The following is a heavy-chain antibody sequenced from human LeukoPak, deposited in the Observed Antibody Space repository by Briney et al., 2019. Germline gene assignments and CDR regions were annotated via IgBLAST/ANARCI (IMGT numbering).Heavy chain of an antibody. CDR2: IYPGDSDT. J-gene: IGHJ6*02. CDR1: GYSFTSYW. D-gene: IGHD6-19*01. CDR3: ARPAVAGNYYYYGMDV. Sequence: GESLKISCKGSGYSFTSYWIGWVRQMPGKGLEWMGIIYPGDSDTRYSPSFQGQVTISADKSISTAYLQWSSLKASDTAMYYCARPAVAGNYYYYGMDVWGQGTTVTVSS. V-gene: IGHV5-51*01.